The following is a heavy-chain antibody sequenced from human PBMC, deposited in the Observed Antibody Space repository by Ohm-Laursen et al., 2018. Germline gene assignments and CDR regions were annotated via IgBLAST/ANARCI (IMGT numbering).Heavy chain of an antibody. J-gene: IGHJ3*02. V-gene: IGHV1-8*02. Sequence: GASVKVSCKVSGGTFSSYAISWVRQATGQGLEWMGWMNPNSGNTGYAQKFQGRVTMTRNTSISTAYMELSSLRSEDTAVYYCARAYSGSYKAAFDIWGQGTMVTVSS. CDR1: GGTFSSYA. CDR3: ARAYSGSYKAAFDI. D-gene: IGHD1-26*01. CDR2: MNPNSGNT.